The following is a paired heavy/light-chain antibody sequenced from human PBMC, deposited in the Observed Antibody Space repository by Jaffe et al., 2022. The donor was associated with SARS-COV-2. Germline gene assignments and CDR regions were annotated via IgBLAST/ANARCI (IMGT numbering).Heavy chain of an antibody. CDR1: GFTFSSYA. J-gene: IGHJ4*02. Sequence: EVQLVESGGGLVQPGGSLRLSCSGSGFTFSSYAMHWVRQAPGKGLEYVSGISRNGDLTYYADSVRGRFIISRDNSMNTLYLQMSSLRAEDTAVYYCVKGNPATADYFDYWGQGTLVTVSS. CDR3: VKGNPATADYFDY. V-gene: IGHV3-64D*09. CDR2: ISRNGDLT. D-gene: IGHD5-12*01.
Light chain of an antibody. J-gene: IGLJ3*02. V-gene: IGLV1-51*02. CDR1: ASNIGNNY. Sequence: QSVLTQPPSVSAAPGQKITISCSGSASNIGNNYVSWYQQLPGTAPKLLIYENNKRPSGIPDRFSGSKSGTSATLGITGLQTGDEADYYCGTWDSSLSAWVFGGGTKLTVL. CDR3: GTWDSSLSAWV. CDR2: ENN.